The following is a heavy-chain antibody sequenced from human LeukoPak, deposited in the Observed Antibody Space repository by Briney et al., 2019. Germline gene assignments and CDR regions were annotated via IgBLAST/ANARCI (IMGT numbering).Heavy chain of an antibody. CDR3: ARHQYSGTYYNAFGI. V-gene: IGHV5-51*01. Sequence: GESLKISCKGSGYSFTSYWIGWVRQMPGKGLEWMGIIFPGDSDTRHSPSFQGQVTISADKSINTAYLQWSSLKASDTAIYYCARHQYSGTYYNAFGIWGQGTMVTVSS. CDR2: IFPGDSDT. CDR1: GYSFTSYW. D-gene: IGHD1-26*01. J-gene: IGHJ3*02.